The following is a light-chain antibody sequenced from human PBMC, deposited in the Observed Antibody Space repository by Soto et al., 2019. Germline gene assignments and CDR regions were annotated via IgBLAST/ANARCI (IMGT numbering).Light chain of an antibody. CDR3: QQYGGSPAT. Sequence: EIVLTQSPGTLSLSPGQRATLSCRASQSVGTTFLAWYQQKPGQAPSLLIYGASNRATGIPQRFSGSASGTDFTLTISRLEPEDFAVYYCQQYGGSPATFGQGTKVEIK. CDR1: QSVGTTF. J-gene: IGKJ2*01. V-gene: IGKV3-20*01. CDR2: GAS.